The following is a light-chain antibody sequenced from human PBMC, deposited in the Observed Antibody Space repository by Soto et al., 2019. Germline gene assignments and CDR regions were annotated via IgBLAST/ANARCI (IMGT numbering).Light chain of an antibody. CDR3: QHRSNWPGT. V-gene: IGKV3-11*01. J-gene: IGKJ1*01. Sequence: EIVLTQSPATLSLSPGERATLSCRASQSVSSYLAWYQQKPGQAPRLLIYDASNRATGIPARFTGSGSGTDFTLTISSLEPEDVAIYYCQHRSNWPGTFGQGTKVDIK. CDR1: QSVSSY. CDR2: DAS.